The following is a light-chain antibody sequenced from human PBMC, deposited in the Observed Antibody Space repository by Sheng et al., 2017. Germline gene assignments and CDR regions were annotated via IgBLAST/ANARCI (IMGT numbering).Light chain of an antibody. V-gene: IGKV1-8*01. CDR2: GAS. CDR3: QHYYSYVYT. CDR1: QGIGSY. Sequence: AIRMTQSPSSFSASTGDRVTITCRASQGIGSYVAWYQQKSGKAPKLLIYGASTLQSGVPSRFNGSGSATDFTLTISHLQSEDSATYYCQHYYSYVYTFGQGTKLEIK. J-gene: IGKJ2*01.